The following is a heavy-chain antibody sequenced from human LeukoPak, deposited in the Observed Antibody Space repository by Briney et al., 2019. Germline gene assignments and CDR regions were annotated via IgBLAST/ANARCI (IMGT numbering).Heavy chain of an antibody. Sequence: PGGSLRLSCAASGFTFSSYEMTWVRQAPGKGLEWVSYISSSGSTIYYADSVKGRFTSSGDNAKDSLYLQMNSLRAEDTAVYYCARSRWATRASPFDYWGQRTLVTVSS. V-gene: IGHV3-48*03. J-gene: IGHJ4*02. CDR3: ARSRWATRASPFDY. CDR2: ISSSGSTI. D-gene: IGHD5-24*01. CDR1: GFTFSSYE.